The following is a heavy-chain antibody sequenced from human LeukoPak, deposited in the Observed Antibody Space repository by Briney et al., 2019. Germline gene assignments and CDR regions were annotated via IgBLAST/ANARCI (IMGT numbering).Heavy chain of an antibody. CDR2: INPSGGST. CDR3: ARDVIGYYDSSGSNPYFDY. Sequence: ASVKVSCKASGYTFTSYYMHWVRQAPGQGLEWMGIINPSGGSTSYAQKFQGRVTMTRDTSTSTVYMELSSLRSEDTAVYYCARDVIGYYDSSGSNPYFDYWGQGTLVTVSS. J-gene: IGHJ4*02. CDR1: GYTFTSYY. D-gene: IGHD3-22*01. V-gene: IGHV1-46*01.